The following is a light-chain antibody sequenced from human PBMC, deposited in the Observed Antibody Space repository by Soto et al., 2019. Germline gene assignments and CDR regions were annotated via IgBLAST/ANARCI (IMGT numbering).Light chain of an antibody. CDR1: SSDVGGYNY. J-gene: IGLJ1*01. V-gene: IGLV2-14*01. CDR3: SSYTSTNTLV. Sequence: QSALTRPASVSGSPGQSITISCTGSSSDVGGYNYVSWYQQHPGKAPKLMIYEVGNRPSGVSDRFSGSKSGNTASLTISGLQAEDEADYYCSSYTSTNTLVFGTGTKVTVL. CDR2: EVG.